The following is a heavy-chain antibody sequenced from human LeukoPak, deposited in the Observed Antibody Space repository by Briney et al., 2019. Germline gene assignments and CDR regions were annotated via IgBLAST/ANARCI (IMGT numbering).Heavy chain of an antibody. CDR1: GYTFTGHY. Sequence: ASVKVSCKASGYTFTGHYMHWVRQAPGQGLEWMGWINPNNGGTNYAQKFQGRVTMTRDTSISTAYMELSRLKASDTAMYYCARSCDISTGYHVAFDIWGQGTMVTVSS. CDR3: ARSCDISTGYHVAFDI. D-gene: IGHD3-9*01. J-gene: IGHJ3*02. CDR2: INPNNGGT. V-gene: IGHV1-2*02.